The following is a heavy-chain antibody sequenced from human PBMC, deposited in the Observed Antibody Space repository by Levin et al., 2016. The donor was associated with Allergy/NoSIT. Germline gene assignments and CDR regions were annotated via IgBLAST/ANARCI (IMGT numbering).Heavy chain of an antibody. Sequence: GGSLRLSCAASGFTFSSYAMSWVRQAPGKGLEWVSAISGSGGSTYYADSVKGRFTISRDNSKNTLYLQMNSLRAEDTAVYYCANGQRVSGSYYLPVEYYYYYGMDVWGQGTTVTVSS. CDR1: GFTFSSYA. V-gene: IGHV3-23*01. J-gene: IGHJ6*02. D-gene: IGHD3-10*01. CDR2: ISGSGGST. CDR3: ANGQRVSGSYYLPVEYYYYYGMDV.